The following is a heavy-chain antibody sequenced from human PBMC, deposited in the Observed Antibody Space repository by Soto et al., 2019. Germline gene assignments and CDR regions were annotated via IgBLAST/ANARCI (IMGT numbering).Heavy chain of an antibody. D-gene: IGHD3-22*01. J-gene: IGHJ4*02. Sequence: SETLSLTCAVYGGSFSGYYWSWIRQPPGKGLEWIGEINHSGSTNYNPSLKSRVTISVDTSKNQFSLKLSSVTAADTAVYYCARRFLRLYYYDSSGYYPYFDYWGQGTLVTVS. V-gene: IGHV4-34*01. CDR2: INHSGST. CDR3: ARRFLRLYYYDSSGYYPYFDY. CDR1: GGSFSGYY.